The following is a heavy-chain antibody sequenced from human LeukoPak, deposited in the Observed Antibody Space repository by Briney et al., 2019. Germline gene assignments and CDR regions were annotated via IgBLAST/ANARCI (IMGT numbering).Heavy chain of an antibody. D-gene: IGHD1-26*01. Sequence: ASVKVSCKASGYTFTSYYMHWVRQAPGQGLEWMGIINPSGDSTSYAQKFQGRVTMTRDTSISTAYMELSRLRSDDTAVYYCARGRPSGSYFAFDPWGQGTLVTVSS. CDR3: ARGRPSGSYFAFDP. CDR1: GYTFTSYY. V-gene: IGHV1-46*01. CDR2: INPSGDST. J-gene: IGHJ5*02.